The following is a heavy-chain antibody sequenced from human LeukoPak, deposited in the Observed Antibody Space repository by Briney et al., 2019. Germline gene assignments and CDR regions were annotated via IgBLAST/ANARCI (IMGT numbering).Heavy chain of an antibody. CDR3: ARDQQIAY. J-gene: IGHJ4*02. Sequence: GGSQRLSCTASGFPFSNYWLTWVRQSPEQGLEWVANIKTDGSEKHYVVSVKRRFTLSRDTAKNSLYLQINSLRPEDAAVYYCARDQQIAYGGQGCLVTVSS. D-gene: IGHD6-13*01. CDR2: IKTDGSEK. CDR1: GFPFSNYW. V-gene: IGHV3-7*01.